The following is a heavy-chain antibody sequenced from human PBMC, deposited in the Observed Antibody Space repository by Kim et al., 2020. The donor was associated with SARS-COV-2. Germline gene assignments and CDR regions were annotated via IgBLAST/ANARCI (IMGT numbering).Heavy chain of an antibody. V-gene: IGHV3-11*04. Sequence: IDYADSLRGRFTSSKDNDKNSLFLQMNSLRAEDTAVYYCARGPNYSPFDYWGQGTLVTVSS. CDR3: ARGPNYSPFDY. CDR2: I. J-gene: IGHJ4*02. D-gene: IGHD4-4*01.